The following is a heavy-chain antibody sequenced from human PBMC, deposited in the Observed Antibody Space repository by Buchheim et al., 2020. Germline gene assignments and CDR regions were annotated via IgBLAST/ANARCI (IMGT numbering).Heavy chain of an antibody. J-gene: IGHJ6*02. CDR1: GFTFSSYG. CDR3: CQKAYYYYGMDV. Sequence: QVQLVESGGGVVQPGRSLRLSCAASGFTFSSYGMHWVRQAPGKRLEWVAVISYDGSNKYYADSVKGRFTISRDNSKNTLYLQMNSLRAEDTAVYYCCQKAYYYYGMDVWGQGTT. CDR2: ISYDGSNK. V-gene: IGHV3-30*03.